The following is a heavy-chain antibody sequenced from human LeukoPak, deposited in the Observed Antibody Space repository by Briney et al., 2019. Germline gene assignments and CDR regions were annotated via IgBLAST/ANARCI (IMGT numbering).Heavy chain of an antibody. CDR2: INPNSGGT. CDR1: GYTFTGYY. D-gene: IGHD3-10*01. CDR3: ARALLWFGESKRSHFDY. Sequence: ASVKVSCKASGYTFTGYYMHWVRQAPGQGLESMGWINPNSGGTNYAQKFQGRVTMTRDTSISTAYMKLSRLRSDDTAVYYCARALLWFGESKRSHFDYWGQGTLVTVSS. J-gene: IGHJ4*02. V-gene: IGHV1-2*02.